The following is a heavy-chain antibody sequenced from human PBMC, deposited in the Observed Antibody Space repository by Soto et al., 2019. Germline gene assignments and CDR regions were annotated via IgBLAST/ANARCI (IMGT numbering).Heavy chain of an antibody. V-gene: IGHV3-33*01. CDR3: ARGGIFGYYYMDV. J-gene: IGHJ6*03. D-gene: IGHD3-3*01. CDR1: GFTFSSYG. Sequence: QVQLVESGGGVVQPGRSLRLSCAASGFTFSSYGMHWVRQAPGKGLEWVAVIWYDGSNKYYADSVKGRFTISRDNSKNTLYLQKNSLRAEDTAVYYCARGGIFGYYYMDVWGKGTTVTVSS. CDR2: IWYDGSNK.